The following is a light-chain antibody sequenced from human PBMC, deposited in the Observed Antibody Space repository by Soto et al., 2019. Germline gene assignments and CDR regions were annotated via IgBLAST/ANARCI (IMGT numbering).Light chain of an antibody. V-gene: IGKV1-5*03. CDR1: QTISSW. J-gene: IGKJ1*01. CDR3: QHSNTYSAA. Sequence: DVPRTQSPSTRAGCVGDIVTNTCRASQTISSWLAWYQQKPGKAPKLLIYKASTLKSGVPSRFSGSGSGTEFTLTISSLQPDDFAPYYCQHSNTYSAAFAQGTKVDI. CDR2: KAS.